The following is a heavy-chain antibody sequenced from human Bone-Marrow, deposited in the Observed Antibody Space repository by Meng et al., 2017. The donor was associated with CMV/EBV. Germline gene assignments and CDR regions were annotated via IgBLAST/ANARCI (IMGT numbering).Heavy chain of an antibody. CDR2: ISAHNGNT. CDR1: GYTFTNYG. Sequence: ASVKVSCKASGYTFTNYGISWVRQAPGQGLEWMGWISAHNGNTRYTQKFQGRVTMTTDTSTKTAYMELRSLRSDDTAVYFCARGGAFTVTTHFDYWGQGTLATVPS. CDR3: ARGGAFTVTTHFDY. V-gene: IGHV1-18*01. D-gene: IGHD1-1*01. J-gene: IGHJ4*02.